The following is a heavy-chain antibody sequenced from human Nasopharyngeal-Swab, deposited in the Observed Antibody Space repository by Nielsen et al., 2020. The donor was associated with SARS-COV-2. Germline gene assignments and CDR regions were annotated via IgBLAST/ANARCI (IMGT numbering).Heavy chain of an antibody. J-gene: IGHJ6*02. Sequence: SETLSLTCAVYGGSFSGYYWSWIRQPPGKGLEWIGEINHSGSTNNNPSLKSRVTISVDTSKNQFSLKLSSVTAADTAVYYCARWSVAQTPQPYGMDVWGQGTTVTVSS. V-gene: IGHV4-34*01. CDR3: ARWSVAQTPQPYGMDV. D-gene: IGHD6-19*01. CDR2: INHSGST. CDR1: GGSFSGYY.